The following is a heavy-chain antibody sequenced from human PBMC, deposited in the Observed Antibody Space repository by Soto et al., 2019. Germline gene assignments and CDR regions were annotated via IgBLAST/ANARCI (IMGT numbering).Heavy chain of an antibody. J-gene: IGHJ4*02. V-gene: IGHV4-31*03. D-gene: IGHD6-13*01. Sequence: PSETLSLTCTVSGGPIRGGGYFWTWFRQQPGKGLEWIGHIYYRGGTSYNRSLESRVAMSVDTSKNKFTLKVNSVTAADTAIYYCARFAKEENPRLESWYAFDFWGRGTLVTVSS. CDR2: IYYRGGT. CDR3: ARFAKEENPRLESWYAFDF. CDR1: GGPIRGGGYF.